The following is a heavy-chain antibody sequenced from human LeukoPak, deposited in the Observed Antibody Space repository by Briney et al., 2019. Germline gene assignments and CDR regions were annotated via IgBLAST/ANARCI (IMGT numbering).Heavy chain of an antibody. CDR2: IYYRGST. D-gene: IGHD3-10*01. CDR1: GGSISSYY. V-gene: IGHV4-59*01. J-gene: IGHJ4*02. CDR3: ASRTYYGSGPDY. Sequence: SETLFLTCTVSGGSISSYYWSWIRQPPGKGLEWIGYIYYRGSTNYNPSLKSRVTISVDTSKNQFSLRLTSVTAADTAMYYCASRTYYGSGPDYWGQGTLVTVSS.